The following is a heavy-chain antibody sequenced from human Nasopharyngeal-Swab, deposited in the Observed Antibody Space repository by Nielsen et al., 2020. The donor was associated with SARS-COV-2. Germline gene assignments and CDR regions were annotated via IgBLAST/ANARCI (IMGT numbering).Heavy chain of an antibody. D-gene: IGHD3-22*01. J-gene: IGHJ6*02. Sequence: SLKISCAASGFTFSSYSIPWGRPAPGKGLEWVAVISYDGSNKYYADSVKGRFTISRDNSKNTLYLQMNSLRAEDTAVYYCARTYDSSGYWVWYYYYGMDVWGQGTTVTVSS. CDR2: ISYDGSNK. CDR3: ARTYDSSGYWVWYYYYGMDV. V-gene: IGHV3-30-3*01. CDR1: GFTFSSYS.